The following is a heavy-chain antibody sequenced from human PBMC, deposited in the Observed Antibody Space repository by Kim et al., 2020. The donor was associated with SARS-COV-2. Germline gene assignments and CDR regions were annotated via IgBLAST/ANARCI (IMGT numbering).Heavy chain of an antibody. Sequence: GGSLRLSCAASGFTVGSYSMNWVRQAPGKGLEWVSYISSSSSTIYYADAVKGRFTIARDHAKNSLYLHMNSMRDEDTVVYYCARDSGIVVVPAASYYFDYWGQGTLVTVSS. V-gene: IGHV3-48*02. CDR1: GFTVGSYS. D-gene: IGHD2-2*01. CDR2: ISSSSSTI. J-gene: IGHJ4*02. CDR3: ARDSGIVVVPAASYYFDY.